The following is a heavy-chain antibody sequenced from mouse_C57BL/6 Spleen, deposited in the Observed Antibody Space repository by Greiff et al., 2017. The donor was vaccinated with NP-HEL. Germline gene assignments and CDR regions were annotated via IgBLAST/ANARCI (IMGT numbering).Heavy chain of an antibody. Sequence: VQLVESGPELVKPGASVKISCKASGYSFTSYYIHWVKQRPGQGLAWIGWIYPGSGNTKYNEKFKGKATLTADTSSSTAYMQLSSLTSEDSAVYYCARWDYGSSYIDYWGQGTTLTVSS. V-gene: IGHV1-66*01. J-gene: IGHJ2*01. D-gene: IGHD1-1*01. CDR1: GYSFTSYY. CDR3: ARWDYGSSYIDY. CDR2: IYPGSGNT.